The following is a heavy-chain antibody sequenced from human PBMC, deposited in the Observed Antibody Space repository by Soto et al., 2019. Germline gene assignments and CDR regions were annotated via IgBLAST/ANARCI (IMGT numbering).Heavy chain of an antibody. CDR1: GGSISSYY. CDR2: IHYSGST. CDR3: ARGRVITFGGVIAHDAFDI. J-gene: IGHJ3*02. D-gene: IGHD3-16*02. Sequence: SETLSLTCTVSGGSISSYYWSWIRQPPGKGLEWIGYIHYSGSTNYNPSLKSRVTISVDTSKNPFSLKLSSVTAADTAVYYCARGRVITFGGVIAHDAFDIWGQGTMVT. V-gene: IGHV4-59*01.